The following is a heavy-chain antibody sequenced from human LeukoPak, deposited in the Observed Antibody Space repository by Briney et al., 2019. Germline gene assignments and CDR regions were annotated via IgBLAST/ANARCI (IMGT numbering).Heavy chain of an antibody. Sequence: ASVKVSCKASGYTFTSYDIDWVRQATGQGPEWMGWMNPNSGNTGYAQKFQGRVTMTRNTSISTAYMELSSLRSEDTAVYYCARRSQAGGTGIGYWGQGTLVTVSS. J-gene: IGHJ4*02. V-gene: IGHV1-8*01. CDR3: ARRSQAGGTGIGY. CDR1: GYTFTSYD. CDR2: MNPNSGNT. D-gene: IGHD6-19*01.